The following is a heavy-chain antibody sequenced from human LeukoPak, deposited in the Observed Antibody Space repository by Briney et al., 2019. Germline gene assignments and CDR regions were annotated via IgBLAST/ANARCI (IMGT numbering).Heavy chain of an antibody. Sequence: GGSLRLSCAASGFTFSTSTFNWVRQAPGKGLEWLSSISRSSDYIYYADSVKGRSTISRDNAKNSLYLQMNSLRAEDTAVYYCAELGITMIGGVWGKGTTVTISS. CDR2: ISRSSDYI. CDR3: AELGITMIGGV. CDR1: GFTFSTST. J-gene: IGHJ6*04. D-gene: IGHD3-10*02. V-gene: IGHV3-21*01.